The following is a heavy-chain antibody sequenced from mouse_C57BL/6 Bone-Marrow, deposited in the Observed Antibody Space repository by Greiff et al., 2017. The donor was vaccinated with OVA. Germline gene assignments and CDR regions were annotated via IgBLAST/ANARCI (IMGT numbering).Heavy chain of an antibody. J-gene: IGHJ4*01. CDR2: IDPSDSYT. CDR3: ARSGDGYLYAMDY. CDR1: GYTFTSYW. D-gene: IGHD1-1*01. Sequence: VQLQQPGAELVMPGASVKLSCKASGYTFTSYWMHWVKQRPGQGLEWIGEIDPSDSYTNYNQKFKGKSTLTVDKSSSTAYMQLSSLTSEDSAVYYCARSGDGYLYAMDYWGQGTSVTVSS. V-gene: IGHV1-69*01.